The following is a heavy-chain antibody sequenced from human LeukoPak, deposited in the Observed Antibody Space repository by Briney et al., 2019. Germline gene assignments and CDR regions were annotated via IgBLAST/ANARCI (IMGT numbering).Heavy chain of an antibody. V-gene: IGHV1-69*01. J-gene: IGHJ4*02. CDR3: AQGRVGYDRYSADN. D-gene: IGHD5-12*01. Sequence: SVKVSCKASGGTFSSYAISWVRQAPGQGLEWMGGIIPIFGTANYAQKFQGRVTITADESTSTAYMELSSLRSEDTAVYYCAQGRVGYDRYSADNWGQGALVTVSS. CDR2: IIPIFGTA. CDR1: GGTFSSYA.